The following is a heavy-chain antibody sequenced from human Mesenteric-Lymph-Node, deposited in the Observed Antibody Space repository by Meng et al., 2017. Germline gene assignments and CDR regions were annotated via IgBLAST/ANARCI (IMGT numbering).Heavy chain of an antibody. D-gene: IGHD2-15*01. CDR2: ISGSGGST. CDR1: GFTFSSYA. J-gene: IGHJ3*02. Sequence: GESLKISCAASGFTFSSYAMSWVRQAPGKGLEWVSAISGSGGSTFYAGSVKGRFTISRDNAKNSLYLQMNSLRAEDTAVYYCATVYLRPGWSAFDIWGQGTMVTVSS. V-gene: IGHV3-23*01. CDR3: ATVYLRPGWSAFDI.